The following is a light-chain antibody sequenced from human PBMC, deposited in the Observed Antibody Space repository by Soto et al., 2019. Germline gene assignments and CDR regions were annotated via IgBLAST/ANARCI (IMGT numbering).Light chain of an antibody. J-gene: IGLJ1*01. V-gene: IGLV1-51*01. Sequence: QSVLTQPPSVSAAPGQKVTISCSGSNSNIGNNYVSWYQQLPGTAPKPLIYDNNKRPSGIPDRFSGSKSGTSATLGITGLQTGDEADYYCGTWDSSLSAFVFGTGTKVTVL. CDR3: GTWDSSLSAFV. CDR2: DNN. CDR1: NSNIGNNY.